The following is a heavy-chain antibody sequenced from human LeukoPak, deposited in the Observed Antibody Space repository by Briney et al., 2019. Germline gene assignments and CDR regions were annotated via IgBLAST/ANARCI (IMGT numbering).Heavy chain of an antibody. D-gene: IGHD3-10*01. CDR1: GGSFSGYY. V-gene: IGHV4-34*01. Sequence: PSETLSLTCAVYGGSFSGYYWSWIRQPPGKGLEWIGEINHSGSTNYNPSLKSRVTISVDTSKNQFSLKLSSVTAADTAVYYCAARYYYGSGSYPLWTYWGQGTLVTVSS. CDR2: INHSGST. J-gene: IGHJ4*02. CDR3: AARYYYGSGSYPLWTY.